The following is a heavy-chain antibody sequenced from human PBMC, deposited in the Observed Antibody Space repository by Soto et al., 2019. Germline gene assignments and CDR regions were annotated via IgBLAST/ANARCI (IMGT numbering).Heavy chain of an antibody. CDR3: AKNGQPPYYYYGMDV. CDR2: ISAYNGNT. V-gene: IGHV1-18*01. D-gene: IGHD2-8*01. J-gene: IGHJ6*02. CDR1: GYTFTSYA. Sequence: ASVKVSCKASGYTFTSYAISWVRQAPGQGLEWMGWISAYNGNTNYAQKLQGRVTMTIDTSTYTAYMELRSLTSDDTAIYYCAKNGQPPYYYYGMDVWGQGTTVTVSS.